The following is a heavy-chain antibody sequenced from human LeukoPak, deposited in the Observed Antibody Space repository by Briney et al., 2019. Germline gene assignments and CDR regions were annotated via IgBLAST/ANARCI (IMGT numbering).Heavy chain of an antibody. CDR2: INPDGSST. Sequence: GGSLRLSCAASGFTFSNHWMHWVRQAPGKGLAWVSRINPDGSSTSYADSVKGRFTIFRDNAKNTLYLQMNSLRAEDTAVYYCVKDLGGFRDSCGQGTLVTVPS. CDR3: VKDLGGFRDS. D-gene: IGHD3-10*01. CDR1: GFTFSNHW. J-gene: IGHJ5*01. V-gene: IGHV3-74*01.